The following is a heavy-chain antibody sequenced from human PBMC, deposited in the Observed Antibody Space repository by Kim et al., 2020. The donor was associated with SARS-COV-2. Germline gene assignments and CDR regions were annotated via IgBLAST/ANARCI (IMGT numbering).Heavy chain of an antibody. CDR2: IRSKVNGGTT. CDR1: RWACGDYF. Sequence: GGSLRISRTKSRWACGDYFMSWVRQAPGKGPEWGGFIRSKVNGGTTEYAASVKGRFTISRDDSKSIAYLQMNGLTTDDTAVYYCTRDGNCYNGRCSNDYYNGMDVWGQGTTVTVSS. V-gene: IGHV3-49*04. J-gene: IGHJ6*02. CDR3: TRDGNCYNGRCSNDYYNGMDV. D-gene: IGHD2-8*01.